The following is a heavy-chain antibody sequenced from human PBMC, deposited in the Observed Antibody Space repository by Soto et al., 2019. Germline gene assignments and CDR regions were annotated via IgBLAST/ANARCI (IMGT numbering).Heavy chain of an antibody. Sequence: PSETLSLTCTVSGGSISSSSYYWGWIRQPPGKGLEWIGSIYYSGSTYYNPSLKSRVTISVDTSKNQFSLKLSSVTAADTAVYFCATAQAALQQFLGLWGQGTLVTVPS. CDR3: ATAQAALQQFLGL. D-gene: IGHD4-4*01. J-gene: IGHJ4*02. V-gene: IGHV4-39*07. CDR1: GGSISSSSYY. CDR2: IYYSGST.